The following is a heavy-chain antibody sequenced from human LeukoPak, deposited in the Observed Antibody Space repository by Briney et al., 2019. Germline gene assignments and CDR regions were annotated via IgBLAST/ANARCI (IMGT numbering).Heavy chain of an antibody. V-gene: IGHV3-66*01. CDR3: ASPSGSTSSNYYYYYGMDV. Sequence: GGSLRLSCAASGFTVSSNYVSWVRQAPGKGLEWVSVIYSGGSTYYADSVKGRFTISRDNSKNTLYLQMNSLRAEDTAVYYCASPSGSTSSNYYYYYGMDVWGQGTTVTVSS. D-gene: IGHD2-2*01. CDR2: IYSGGST. CDR1: GFTVSSNY. J-gene: IGHJ6*02.